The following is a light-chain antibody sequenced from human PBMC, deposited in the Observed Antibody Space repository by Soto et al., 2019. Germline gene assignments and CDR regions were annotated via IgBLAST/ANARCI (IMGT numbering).Light chain of an antibody. J-gene: IGLJ2*01. CDR3: QTWNTGIQV. CDR1: SGHSSYA. V-gene: IGLV4-69*01. Sequence: QAVVPQSPSASASLGASVKLTCTLSSGHSSYAIAWHQQQPEKGPRYLMKLNSDGSHSKGDGIPDRFSGSSSGAERYLTISSLQSEDEADYYCQTWNTGIQVFGGGTQLTVL. CDR2: LNSDGSH.